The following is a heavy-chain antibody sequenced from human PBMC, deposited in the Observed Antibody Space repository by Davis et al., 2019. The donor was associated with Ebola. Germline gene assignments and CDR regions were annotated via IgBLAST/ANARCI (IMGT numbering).Heavy chain of an antibody. D-gene: IGHD2-21*01. V-gene: IGHV1-2*06. CDR3: ARGGGSTYSGIDH. Sequence: ASVKVSCKASGYTFTDYNIHWMRQAPGQGLEWLGRVILKSGATNYAQKFQGRVTLTTDTSTSTAYMELRSLRSDDTAVYYCARGGGSTYSGIDHWGQGTLVTVSS. J-gene: IGHJ4*02. CDR1: GYTFTDYN. CDR2: VILKSGAT.